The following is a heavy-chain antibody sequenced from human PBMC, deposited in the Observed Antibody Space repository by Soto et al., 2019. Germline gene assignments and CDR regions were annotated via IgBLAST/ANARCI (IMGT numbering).Heavy chain of an antibody. CDR2: ISPYSGNT. Sequence: QVQLVQSGDEVRKPGSSVKVSCKASGYIFVNYGIAWVRQAPGQGLEWMGLISPYSGNTHYANKVQGRLTMTTDTQTCTTYTDAASLTSHHTAVYHCARVDNNVTTTPQHGRGQGTPVTVSS. D-gene: IGHD5-12*01. CDR1: GYIFVNYG. V-gene: IGHV1-18*01. CDR3: ARVDNNVTTTPQHG. J-gene: IGHJ4*03.